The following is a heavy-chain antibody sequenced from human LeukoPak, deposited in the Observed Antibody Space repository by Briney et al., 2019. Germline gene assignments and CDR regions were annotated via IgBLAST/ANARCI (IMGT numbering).Heavy chain of an antibody. J-gene: IGHJ4*02. V-gene: IGHV1-69*13. CDR2: LIPLFGRA. D-gene: IGHD1/OR15-1a*01. Sequence: SVKLSCKSSGGTFRNYALSWVRQAPGQGLEWMGGLIPLFGRAEYAQKFQGRVTIIADEATNTAYLELSSLTSDDTAIYYCASPKENNDYYFDYWGQGTPVTVST. CDR1: GGTFRNYA. CDR3: ASPKENNDYYFDY.